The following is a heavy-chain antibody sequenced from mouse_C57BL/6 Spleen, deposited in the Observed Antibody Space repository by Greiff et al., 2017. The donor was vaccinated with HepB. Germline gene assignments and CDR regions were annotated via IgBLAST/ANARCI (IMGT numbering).Heavy chain of an antibody. V-gene: IGHV14-3*01. CDR2: IDPANGNT. D-gene: IGHD2-2*01. CDR1: GFNIKNTY. Sequence: VQLKESVAELVRPGASVKLSCTASGFNIKNTYMHWVKQRPEQGLEWIGRIDPANGNTKYAPEFQGKATITADTSSNTAYLQLSSLTSEDTAIYYWARDWNGYAFAMDYWGQGTSVPVSS. J-gene: IGHJ4*01. CDR3: ARDWNGYAFAMDY.